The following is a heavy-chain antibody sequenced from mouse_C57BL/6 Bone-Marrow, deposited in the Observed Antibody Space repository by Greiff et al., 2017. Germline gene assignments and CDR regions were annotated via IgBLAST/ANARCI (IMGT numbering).Heavy chain of an antibody. Sequence: VKLMESGAELVKPGASVKISCKASGYAFSSYWMNWVKQRPGKGLEWIGQIYPGDGDTNYNGKFKGKATLTADKSSSTAYMQLSSLTSEDSAVYFCARWDTTVPFAYWGQGTLVTVSA. CDR3: ARWDTTVPFAY. J-gene: IGHJ3*01. CDR2: IYPGDGDT. D-gene: IGHD1-1*01. CDR1: GYAFSSYW. V-gene: IGHV1-80*01.